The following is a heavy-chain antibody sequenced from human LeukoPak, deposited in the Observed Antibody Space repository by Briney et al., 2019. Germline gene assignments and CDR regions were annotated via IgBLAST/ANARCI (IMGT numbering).Heavy chain of an antibody. Sequence: GVTLSLTCAASGFTVSINYMTWVRQPPGTGLEWVSVIYGGGGTYLADSVKGRITISRDNSKNKLYLSLNSLRAADTAVYFCAREGGVPSGPLDYWGQGTLVTVSS. CDR2: IYGGGGT. CDR3: AREGGVPSGPLDY. D-gene: IGHD1-26*01. J-gene: IGHJ4*02. V-gene: IGHV3-66*01. CDR1: GFTVSINY.